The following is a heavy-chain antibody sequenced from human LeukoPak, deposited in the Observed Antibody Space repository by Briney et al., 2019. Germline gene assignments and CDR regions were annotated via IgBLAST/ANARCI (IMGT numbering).Heavy chain of an antibody. CDR3: ARDPRRYDILTGYYPYWYFDL. CDR2: IIPIFGTA. CDR1: GGTFSSYA. J-gene: IGHJ2*01. V-gene: IGHV1-69*13. Sequence: SVKVSCKASGGTFSSYAISWVRQAPGQGLEWMGGIIPIFGTANYAQKFQGRVTITADESTSTAYMELSSLRSEDTAVYYCARDPRRYDILTGYYPYWYFDLWGRGTLVTVSS. D-gene: IGHD3-9*01.